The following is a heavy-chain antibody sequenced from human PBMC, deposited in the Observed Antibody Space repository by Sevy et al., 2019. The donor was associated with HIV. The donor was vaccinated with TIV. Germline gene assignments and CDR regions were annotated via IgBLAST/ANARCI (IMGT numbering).Heavy chain of an antibody. CDR1: GFTFSSYA. CDR2: ISYDGSNK. J-gene: IGHJ4*02. CDR3: ARDYRYYSSGSYLGW. V-gene: IGHV3-30*04. Sequence: GESLKISCAASGFTFSSYAMHWVRQAPGKGLEWVAVISYDGSNKYYADSVKGRFTISRDNSKNTLYLQMNSLRAEDTAVYYCARDYRYYSSGSYLGWWGQGTLVSVSS. D-gene: IGHD3-10*01.